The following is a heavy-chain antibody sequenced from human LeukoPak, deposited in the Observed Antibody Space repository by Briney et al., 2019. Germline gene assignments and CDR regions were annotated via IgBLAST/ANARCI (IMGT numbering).Heavy chain of an antibody. CDR2: IESSSSYT. Sequence: GGSLGLSCVASGFIFSDYYMSWIRQAPGKGLEWVSYIESSSSYTSYADSVKGRFTISRDNAKNSLYLQMNSLRAEDTAVYFCGRAANTATGTPTLAIDYWGQGTLVTVSS. D-gene: IGHD6-13*01. V-gene: IGHV3-11*05. J-gene: IGHJ4*02. CDR1: GFIFSDYY. CDR3: GRAANTATGTPTLAIDY.